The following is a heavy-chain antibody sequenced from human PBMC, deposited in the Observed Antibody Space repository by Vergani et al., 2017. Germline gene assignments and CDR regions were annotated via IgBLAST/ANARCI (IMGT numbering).Heavy chain of an antibody. CDR1: GYTSTSYD. Sequence: QVQLVQSGAEVKKPAALVKVSCKASGYTSTSYDINWVRQATGQGLEWMGWMNPNSGNTGYAQKLQGRVTMTRNTSISTAYMELSSLRSEDTSVYYCARVSYYDSSGQGWFDPWGQGTLVTVSS. CDR3: ARVSYYDSSGQGWFDP. V-gene: IGHV1-8*01. J-gene: IGHJ5*02. CDR2: MNPNSGNT. D-gene: IGHD3-22*01.